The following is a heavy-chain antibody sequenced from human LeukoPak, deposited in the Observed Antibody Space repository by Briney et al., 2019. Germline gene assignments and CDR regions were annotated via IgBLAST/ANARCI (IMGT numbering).Heavy chain of an antibody. V-gene: IGHV3-48*03. CDR1: GFTFSSYE. CDR2: ISSSGSTI. J-gene: IGHJ4*02. CDR3: ARDGQDLNTIYYFDY. Sequence: GGSLRLSCAASGFTFSSYEMNWVRQAPGKGLEWVSYISSSGSTIYYADSVKGRFTISRDNAKNSLYLQMNSLRAEDTAVYYCARDGQDLNTIYYFDYWGQGTLVTVSS. D-gene: IGHD3-10*01.